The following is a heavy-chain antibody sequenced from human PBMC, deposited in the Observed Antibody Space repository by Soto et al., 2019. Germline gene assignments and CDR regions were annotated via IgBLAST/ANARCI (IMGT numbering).Heavy chain of an antibody. V-gene: IGHV5-10-1*01. Sequence: PGESLKISCKGSGYSFTSYWISWVRQMPGKGLEWMGRIDPSDSYTNYSPSFQGHVTISADKSISTAYLQWSSLKASDTAMYYCARHYSSSYYYYGMDVWGQGTTVTVSS. CDR2: IDPSDSYT. CDR3: ARHYSSSYYYYGMDV. CDR1: GYSFTSYW. J-gene: IGHJ6*02. D-gene: IGHD6-6*01.